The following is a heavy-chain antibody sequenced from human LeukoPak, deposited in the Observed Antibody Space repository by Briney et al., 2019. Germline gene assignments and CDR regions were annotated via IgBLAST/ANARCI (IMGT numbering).Heavy chain of an antibody. CDR1: GFTFSSYA. CDR3: AAVVYSSSWLN. V-gene: IGHV3-23*01. Sequence: GGSLRLSCAASGFTFSSYAMSWVRQAPGKGLEWVSAISGSGGSTYYADSVKGRFTISRDNSKNTLYLQMNSVRAEDTAVYYCAAVVYSSSWLNWGQGTLATVSS. CDR2: ISGSGGST. D-gene: IGHD6-13*01. J-gene: IGHJ4*02.